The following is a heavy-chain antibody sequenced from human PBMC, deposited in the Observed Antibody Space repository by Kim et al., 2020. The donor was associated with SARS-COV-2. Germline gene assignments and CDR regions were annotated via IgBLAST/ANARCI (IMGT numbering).Heavy chain of an antibody. Sequence: GGSLRLSCAASGFTFSSYAMSWVRQAPGKGLEWVSAISGSGGSTYYADSVKGRFTISRDNSKNTLYLQMNSLRAEDTAVYYCAKDEEDRIDWLFPPFDYWGQGTLVTVSS. D-gene: IGHD3-9*01. CDR3: AKDEEDRIDWLFPPFDY. J-gene: IGHJ4*02. CDR2: ISGSGGST. V-gene: IGHV3-23*01. CDR1: GFTFSSYA.